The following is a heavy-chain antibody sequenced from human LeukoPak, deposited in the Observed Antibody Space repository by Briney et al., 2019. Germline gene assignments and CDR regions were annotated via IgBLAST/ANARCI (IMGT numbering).Heavy chain of an antibody. J-gene: IGHJ4*02. CDR1: GFTFSSYA. CDR2: ISSSDI. V-gene: IGHV3-48*02. D-gene: IGHD7-27*01. Sequence: GGSLRLSCAASGFTFSSYAMSWVRQAPGKGLEWLSYISSSDISYADSVKGRFTISRDNAKNSLYLQMNSLRDEDTAVYYCARDRNWGFDYWGQGTLLTVSS. CDR3: ARDRNWGFDY.